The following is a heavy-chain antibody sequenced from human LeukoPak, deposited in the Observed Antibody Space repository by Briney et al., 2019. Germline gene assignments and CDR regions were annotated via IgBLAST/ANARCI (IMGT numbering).Heavy chain of an antibody. D-gene: IGHD4-17*01. J-gene: IGHJ5*02. V-gene: IGHV4-39*02. Sequence: PSETLSLTCTVSGGSITSSSYYWGWSRQPPGRGLEWNGSIYYTGSTYDNPSLKSRVTMSVDTSKSQVSLNLSSVTAADTAVYYCARDFPDGHQNWFDPWGQGTLVTVSS. CDR3: ARDFPDGHQNWFDP. CDR2: IYYTGST. CDR1: GGSITSSSYY.